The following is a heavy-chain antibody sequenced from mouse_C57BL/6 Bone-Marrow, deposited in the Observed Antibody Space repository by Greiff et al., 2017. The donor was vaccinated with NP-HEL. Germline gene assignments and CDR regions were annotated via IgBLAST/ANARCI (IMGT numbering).Heavy chain of an antibody. CDR2: IYPGSGST. D-gene: IGHD1-1*01. Sequence: QVQLQQPGAELVKPGASVKMSCKASGYTFTSYWITWVKQRPGQGLEWIGDIYPGSGSTNYNEKFKSNATLTVDTSSSTAYMQLSSLTSEDSAVYYCARSGGSSLYFDYWGQGTTLTVSS. J-gene: IGHJ2*01. CDR1: GYTFTSYW. V-gene: IGHV1-55*01. CDR3: ARSGGSSLYFDY.